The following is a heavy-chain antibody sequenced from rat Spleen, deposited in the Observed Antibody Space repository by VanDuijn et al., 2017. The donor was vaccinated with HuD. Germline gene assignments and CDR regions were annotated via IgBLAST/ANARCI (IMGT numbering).Heavy chain of an antibody. Sequence: EVQLVESGGGLVQPGRSLKLSCVASGFSFTDYNMAWVRQAPTKDLQWVTSISPSGSTTHYRDSVRGRFTISRDNAKSTLYLQMDSLRSEDTATYYWARKGYYPLRYFDYWGQGVMVTVSS. D-gene: IGHD1-1*01. CDR3: ARKGYYPLRYFDY. CDR1: GFSFTDYN. V-gene: IGHV5-25*01. CDR2: ISPSGSTT. J-gene: IGHJ2*01.